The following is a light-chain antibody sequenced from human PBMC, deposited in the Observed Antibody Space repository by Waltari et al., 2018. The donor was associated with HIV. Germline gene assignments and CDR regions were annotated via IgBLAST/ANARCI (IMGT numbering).Light chain of an antibody. J-gene: IGKJ1*01. V-gene: IGKV3-11*01. CDR1: HSISNY. CDR2: SAS. Sequence: EILLTQSPATLSLSPGERATLSCKTSHSISNYLAWYQQKPGQAPRLLIYSASTRATGIPARFSGSGSGTDFTLTISSLEPEDFAIYYCQQRTNWPPWTFGQGTKVEIK. CDR3: QQRTNWPPWT.